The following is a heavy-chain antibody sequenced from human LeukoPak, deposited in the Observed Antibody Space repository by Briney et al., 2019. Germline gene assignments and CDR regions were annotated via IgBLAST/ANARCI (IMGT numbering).Heavy chain of an antibody. CDR2: IRYDGSNK. V-gene: IGHV3-30*02. J-gene: IGHJ4*02. CDR3: AKVHDSGTYATLDY. CDR1: GFTFSSYG. D-gene: IGHD3-10*01. Sequence: GGSLRLSCAASGFTFSSYGMHWVRQAPGKGLEWVAFIRYDGSNKYYADSVKGRFIISRDDSKNTFYLQMNSLRAEDTAVYHCAKVHDSGTYATLDYWGQGTLVTVSS.